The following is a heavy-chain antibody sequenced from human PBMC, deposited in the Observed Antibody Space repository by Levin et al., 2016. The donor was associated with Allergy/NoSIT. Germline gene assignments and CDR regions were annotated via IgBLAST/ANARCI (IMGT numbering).Heavy chain of an antibody. Sequence: GGSLRLSCAASGFTFSNYAMTWVRQAPGKGLEWVSDISASGGTTHNADSVKGRFSISRDNSKNTLSLQMNGLRADDTAVYYCAKSRLAVFEWNYYFDYWGQGTLVTVSS. J-gene: IGHJ4*02. V-gene: IGHV3-23*01. D-gene: IGHD3-9*01. CDR3: AKSRLAVFEWNYYFDY. CDR2: ISASGGTT. CDR1: GFTFSNYA.